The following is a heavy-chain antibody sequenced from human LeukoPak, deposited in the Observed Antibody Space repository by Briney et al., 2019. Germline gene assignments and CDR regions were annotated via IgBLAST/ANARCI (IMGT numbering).Heavy chain of an antibody. V-gene: IGHV4-34*01. CDR1: GGSFSGYY. CDR2: INHSGST. D-gene: IGHD1-26*01. Sequence: SETLSLTCAVYGGSFSGYYWSWIRQPPGKGLEWIGEINHSGSTNYNPSLKSRVTISVDTSKNQFSLKLGSVPAADTAVYYCARGLFGGQWGFDPWGQGTLVTVSS. CDR3: ARGLFGGQWGFDP. J-gene: IGHJ5*02.